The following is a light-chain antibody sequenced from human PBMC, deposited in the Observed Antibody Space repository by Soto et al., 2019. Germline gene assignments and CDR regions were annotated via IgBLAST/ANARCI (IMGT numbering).Light chain of an antibody. CDR2: GAS. J-gene: IGKJ5*01. CDR1: QSVKNNY. CDR3: QQYGSSPGVT. Sequence: EIVLTQSPGTLSLSPGERATLSCRASQSVKNNYLAWYQQKPGQAPRLLIYGASSRATGIPDRFSGSGSGTDFTLTISRLEPEDLAVYYCQQYGSSPGVTFGQGTRLEIK. V-gene: IGKV3-20*01.